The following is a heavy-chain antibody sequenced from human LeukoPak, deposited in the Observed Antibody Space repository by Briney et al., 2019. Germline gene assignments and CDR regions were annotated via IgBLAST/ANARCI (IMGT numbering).Heavy chain of an antibody. Sequence: SETLSLTCTGSGXSISGYYWSWIRRPPGQGLEWIGYIYYSGSTNYNPSLKSRVTISVDTSKNQFSLKLSSVTAADTAVYYCARHDQGQQLVPFDYWGQGTLLTVSS. D-gene: IGHD6-13*01. J-gene: IGHJ4*02. CDR1: GXSISGYY. CDR2: IYYSGST. CDR3: ARHDQGQQLVPFDY. V-gene: IGHV4-59*08.